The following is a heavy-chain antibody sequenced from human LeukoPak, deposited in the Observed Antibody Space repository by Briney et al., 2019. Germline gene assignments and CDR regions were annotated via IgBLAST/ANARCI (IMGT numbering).Heavy chain of an antibody. J-gene: IGHJ5*02. CDR2: ISYDGSNK. CDR1: GFTCSSYA. V-gene: IGHV3-30-3*01. D-gene: IGHD2-2*01. Sequence: GGSLRLSCAASGFTCSSYAIHWVRQAPGKGLEWVAVISYDGSNKFYADSVKGRFTISRDNSKNTLYLQMNSLRAEDTALYYCARGTYCSSTSCSLTFDPWGQGTLVTVSS. CDR3: ARGTYCSSTSCSLTFDP.